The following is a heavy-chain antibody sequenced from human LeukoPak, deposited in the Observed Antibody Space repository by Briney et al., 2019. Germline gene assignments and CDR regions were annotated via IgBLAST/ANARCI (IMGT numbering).Heavy chain of an antibody. CDR2: IWYDGSNK. J-gene: IGHJ6*03. Sequence: PGGSLRLSCAASGFTFSSYGMHWARQAPGKGLAWVAVIWYDGSNKYYVDSVKGRFTISRDNSKHALYLQMNSLRAEDTAVYYCARAPLEYYYYYYMDVWGKGTTVSVSS. CDR1: GFTFSSYG. CDR3: ARAPLEYYYYYYMDV. V-gene: IGHV3-33*01.